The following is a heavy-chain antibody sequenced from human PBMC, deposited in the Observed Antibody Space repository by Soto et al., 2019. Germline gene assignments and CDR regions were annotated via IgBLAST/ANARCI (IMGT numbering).Heavy chain of an antibody. V-gene: IGHV5-51*01. CDR3: ARSPAYLDY. D-gene: IGHD2-2*01. Sequence: GESLKISCQASGYSFTSFWIGWVRQMPGKGLEWMGMIYPGDSDTKYSPSFQGQVTISADKSISTAYLQWSSLKASDTAMYYCARSPAYLDYWGQGTPVTVSS. CDR2: IYPGDSDT. CDR1: GYSFTSFW. J-gene: IGHJ4*02.